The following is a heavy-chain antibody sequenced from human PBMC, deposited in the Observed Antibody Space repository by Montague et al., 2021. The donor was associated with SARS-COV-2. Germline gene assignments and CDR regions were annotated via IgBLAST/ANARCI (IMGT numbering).Heavy chain of an antibody. D-gene: IGHD5-12*01. J-gene: IGHJ6*02. CDR1: GFTFSNYE. Sequence: SLRLSCVASGFTFSNYEMNWVRQAPGKGLEWVLYISSSGSTIYYADSVKGRFTISRDNAQDSLYLQMNSLRAEDTGVYYCARDRGYGDFYYYGMDVWGQGTTVTVSS. CDR2: ISSSGSTI. CDR3: ARDRGYGDFYYYGMDV. V-gene: IGHV3-48*03.